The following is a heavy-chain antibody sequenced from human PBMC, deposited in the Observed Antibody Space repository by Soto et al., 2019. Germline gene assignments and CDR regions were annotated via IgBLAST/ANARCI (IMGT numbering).Heavy chain of an antibody. J-gene: IGHJ3*02. CDR3: ARDRAHCSSTSCYREAFDI. CDR1: GGTFSSYT. Sequence: ASVKVSCKASGGTFSSYTISWLRQAPGQGLEWMGRIIPILGIANYAQKFQGRVTITADKSTSTAYMELSSLRSEDTAVYYCARDRAHCSSTSCYREAFDIWGQGTMVTVSS. V-gene: IGHV1-69*04. D-gene: IGHD2-2*02. CDR2: IIPILGIA.